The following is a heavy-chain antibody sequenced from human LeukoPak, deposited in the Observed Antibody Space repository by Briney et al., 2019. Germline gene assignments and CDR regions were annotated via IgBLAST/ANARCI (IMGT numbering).Heavy chain of an antibody. CDR1: GLTFSSFS. D-gene: IGHD4-17*01. CDR2: ISSSSTYI. V-gene: IGHV3-21*01. J-gene: IGHJ4*02. Sequence: GGPLRLSCAASGLTFSSFSMNWVRQAPGKGLEWVSYISSSSTYIYYADSVKGRFTISRDNAKNSLYLQMNSLRVEDTAMHYCARLGGFGDYVNWGQGTLVTVSS. CDR3: ARLGGFGDYVN.